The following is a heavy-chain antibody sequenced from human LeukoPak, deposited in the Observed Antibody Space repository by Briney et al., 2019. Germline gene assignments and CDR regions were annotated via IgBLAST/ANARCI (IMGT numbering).Heavy chain of an antibody. CDR2: INHSGST. J-gene: IGHJ6*03. CDR3: ARGLPSSSWYPYYYYMDV. Sequence: SETLSLTCAVYGGSFSGYYWSWIRQPPGKGLEWIGEINHSGSTNYNPSLKSRVTISVDTSKNQFSLKLSSVTAEDTAVYYCARGLPSSSWYPYYYYMDVWGKGTTVTVSS. V-gene: IGHV4-34*01. D-gene: IGHD6-13*01. CDR1: GGSFSGYY.